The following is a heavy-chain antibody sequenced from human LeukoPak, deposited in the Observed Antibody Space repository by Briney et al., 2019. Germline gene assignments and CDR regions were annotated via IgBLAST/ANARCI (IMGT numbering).Heavy chain of an antibody. J-gene: IGHJ5*02. D-gene: IGHD2-2*01. CDR1: GFTFSSYA. CDR3: ARDLFWEPAASTDYGLGFDP. V-gene: IGHV3-64*04. CDR2: ISSNGGST. Sequence: PGGSLRLSCSASGFTFSSYAMHWVRQAPGKGLEYVSAISSNGGSTYYADSVKGRFTISRDNSKNTLYLQMNSLRAEDTAVYYCARDLFWEPAASTDYGLGFDPWGQGTLVTVSS.